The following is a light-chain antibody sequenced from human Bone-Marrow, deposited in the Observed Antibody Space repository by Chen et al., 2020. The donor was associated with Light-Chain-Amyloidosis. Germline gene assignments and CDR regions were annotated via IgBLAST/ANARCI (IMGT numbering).Light chain of an antibody. J-gene: IGLJ2*01. CDR1: SSDVGNYNL. CDR2: VVN. V-gene: IGLV2-23*02. Sequence: QSALTQPASVSGSPVQSITISCTGSSSDVGNYNLVSWYQQHPGKATKLMIFVVNQRPSGVSNRFSGSKSGNTASLTISGLLAEDEADYHCGSYAGSNTVVFGGGTKLTVL. CDR3: GSYAGSNTVV.